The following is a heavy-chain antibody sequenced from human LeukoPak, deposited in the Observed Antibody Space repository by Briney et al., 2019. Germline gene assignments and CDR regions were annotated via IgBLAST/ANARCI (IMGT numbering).Heavy chain of an antibody. Sequence: GGSLRLSCAASGFTFSSYWMSWVRQAPGKGLEWVANIKQDGSEKYYVDSVKGRFTISRDNAKNSLYLQMNSLRAEDTAVYFCARGRGYSTSSPSDYWGQGTLVTVSS. D-gene: IGHD5-18*01. CDR3: ARGRGYSTSSPSDY. CDR2: IKQDGSEK. V-gene: IGHV3-7*03. J-gene: IGHJ4*02. CDR1: GFTFSSYW.